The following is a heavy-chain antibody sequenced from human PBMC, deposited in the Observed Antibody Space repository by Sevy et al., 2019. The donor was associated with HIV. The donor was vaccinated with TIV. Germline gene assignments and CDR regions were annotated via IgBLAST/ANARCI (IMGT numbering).Heavy chain of an antibody. CDR2: IKSETEGGTT. V-gene: IGHV3-15*01. D-gene: IGHD2-21*01. CDR3: TTGGSILKY. CDR1: GFTFSNVW. Sequence: GGSLRLSCVVSGFTFSNVWMSWVRQAPGKGLEWAGHIKSETEGGTTDYAAPLKGRFTISRDDSKNTLYLQMNSLKTEDTAGYYCTTGGSILKYWGHGTLVTVSS. J-gene: IGHJ4*01.